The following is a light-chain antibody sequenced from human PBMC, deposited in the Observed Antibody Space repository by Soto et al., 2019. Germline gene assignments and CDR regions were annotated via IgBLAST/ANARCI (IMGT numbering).Light chain of an antibody. CDR1: QSISRR. V-gene: IGKV1-5*01. J-gene: IGKJ1*01. CDR3: QQYTDASWT. CDR2: DAS. Sequence: DTPMTQSPSTLSASVGDRVTITCRASQSISRRLAWYQQKPRKAPKLLIYDASTLESGVPSRFSGSGSGTEFTLTISSLQPDDFATFYCQQYTDASWTFGLGTKVEI.